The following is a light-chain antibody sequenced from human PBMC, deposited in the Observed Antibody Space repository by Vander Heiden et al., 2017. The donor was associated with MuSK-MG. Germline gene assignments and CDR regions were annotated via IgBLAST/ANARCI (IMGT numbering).Light chain of an antibody. CDR3: TSYAGNNNLL. J-gene: IGLJ2*01. CDR2: GVK. V-gene: IGLV2-8*01. CDR1: SSDAGGYKY. Sequence: QSALTQPPSASGSPGPSVTISCPGSSSDAGGYKYVSWYQQHPAKATKLMIYGVKKRPAGVPDRFSGSKAGNTASPTVAGRQAEDEADYYCTSYAGNNNLLFGGGTKRTVL.